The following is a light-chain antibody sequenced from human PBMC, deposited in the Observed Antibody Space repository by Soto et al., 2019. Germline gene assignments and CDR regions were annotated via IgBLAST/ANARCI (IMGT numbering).Light chain of an antibody. Sequence: QPVLTQSPSASASLGASVRLTCTLSSGHSSYTIAWHQQQPGKGPRYLMKLNNDGSHFKGDGIPDRFSGSSSGAERYLTISSLQSEDEADYYCQAWDTDTHVFGPGTKLTVL. CDR1: SGHSSYT. J-gene: IGLJ1*01. V-gene: IGLV4-69*01. CDR3: QAWDTDTHV. CDR2: LNNDGSH.